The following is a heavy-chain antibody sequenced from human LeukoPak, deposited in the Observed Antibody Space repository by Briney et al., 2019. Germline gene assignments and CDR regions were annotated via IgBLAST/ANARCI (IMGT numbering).Heavy chain of an antibody. J-gene: IGHJ4*02. Sequence: GGSLRLSCAASGFTFSNYAMSWVRQAPGKGLEWVSAISGSGGSTYYADSVKGRFTISRDNAKNSLYLQMNSLRAEDTAVYYCARDSGSYYAVQDYWGQGTLVTVSS. V-gene: IGHV3-23*01. CDR3: ARDSGSYYAVQDY. CDR2: ISGSGGST. D-gene: IGHD1-26*01. CDR1: GFTFSNYA.